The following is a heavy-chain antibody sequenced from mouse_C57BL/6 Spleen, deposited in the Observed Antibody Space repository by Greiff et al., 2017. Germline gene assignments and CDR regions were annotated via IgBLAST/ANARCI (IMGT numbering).Heavy chain of an antibody. CDR3: ARDYYYGSSFFAY. V-gene: IGHV1-61*01. CDR2: IYPSDSET. J-gene: IGHJ3*01. Sequence: QVQLQQPGAELVRPGSSVKLSCKASGYTFTSYWMDWVKQRPGQGLEWIGNIYPSDSETHYNQKFKDKATLTVDKSSSTAYMQLSSLTSEDSAVXYCARDYYYGSSFFAYWGQGTLVTVSA. CDR1: GYTFTSYW. D-gene: IGHD1-1*01.